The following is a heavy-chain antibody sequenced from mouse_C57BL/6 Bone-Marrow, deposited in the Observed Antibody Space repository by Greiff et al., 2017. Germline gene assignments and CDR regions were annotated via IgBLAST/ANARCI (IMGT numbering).Heavy chain of an antibody. V-gene: IGHV1-15*01. CDR3: TDWDVWFAY. CDR2: IDPDTGGT. CDR1: GYTFTDYE. Sequence: QVQLQQSGAELVRPGASVTLSCKASGYTFTDYEMHWVKQTPVHGLEWIGAIDPDTGGTAYNQKFKGKAILTAAKSSSTAYMELRSLTSEDSAVYYCTDWDVWFAYWGQGTLVTVSA. J-gene: IGHJ3*01. D-gene: IGHD4-1*01.